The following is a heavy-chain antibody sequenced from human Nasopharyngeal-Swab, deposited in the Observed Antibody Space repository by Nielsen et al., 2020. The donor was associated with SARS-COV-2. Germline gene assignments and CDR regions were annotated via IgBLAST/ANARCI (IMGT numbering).Heavy chain of an antibody. CDR1: GDSVSSNSAA. J-gene: IGHJ4*02. D-gene: IGHD1-26*01. V-gene: IGHV6-1*01. Sequence: SQTLSLICAISGDSVSSNSAAWTWIRQSPSRGLEWLGRTYFRSKWLNDYAVSVKSRITINQDTSRNQFSLQLNSVTPEDTAIYYCARGSGTYSDYFDYWGQGTLVSVSS. CDR3: ARGSGTYSDYFDY. CDR2: TYFRSKWLN.